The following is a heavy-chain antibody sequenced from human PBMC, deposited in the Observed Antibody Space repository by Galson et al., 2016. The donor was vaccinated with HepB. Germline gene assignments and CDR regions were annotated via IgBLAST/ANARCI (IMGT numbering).Heavy chain of an antibody. CDR2: IRSKTNTYAT. CDR1: GFTFSGSA. CDR3: MSYRDDYLRGGD. D-gene: IGHD5-12*01. Sequence: SLRLSCAVSGFTFSGSAIHWVRQASVKGLEWVCRIRSKTNTYATAYGESVKGRFTLPRDDSRNTAYLQMNSLKTEDTAVYYCMSYRDDYLRGGDWGQGTLVTVSS. V-gene: IGHV3-73*01. J-gene: IGHJ4*02.